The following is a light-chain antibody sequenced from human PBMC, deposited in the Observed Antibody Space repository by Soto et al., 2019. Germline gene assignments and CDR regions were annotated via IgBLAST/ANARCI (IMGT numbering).Light chain of an antibody. CDR2: EVV. J-gene: IGLJ3*02. Sequence: QSALTQPASVSGSPGQSITISCTGTSTDVGGYNYVSWFQQYPGEAPKLIIYEVVNRPSGVSNRFSGSKSGNTATLTISGPQAEDGADYYCSSYRGTPPLGVFGGGTKLTV. V-gene: IGLV2-14*01. CDR3: SSYRGTPPLGV. CDR1: STDVGGYNY.